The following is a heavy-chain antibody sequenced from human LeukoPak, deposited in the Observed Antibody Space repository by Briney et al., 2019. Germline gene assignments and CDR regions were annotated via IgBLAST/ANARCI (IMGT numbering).Heavy chain of an antibody. J-gene: IGHJ6*03. CDR2: IKQDGSEK. Sequence: GGSLRLSCAASGFTFSSYWMSWVRQAPGKGLEWVANIKQDGSEKYYADSVKGRFTISRDNAKNSLYLQMNSLRAEGTAVYYCARVADTAMLGVYYYYYYYMDVWGKGTTVTVSS. CDR3: ARVADTAMLGVYYYYYYYMDV. V-gene: IGHV3-7*01. CDR1: GFTFSSYW. D-gene: IGHD5-18*01.